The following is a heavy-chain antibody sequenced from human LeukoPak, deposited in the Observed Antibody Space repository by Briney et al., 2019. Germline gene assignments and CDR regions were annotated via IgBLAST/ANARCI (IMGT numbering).Heavy chain of an antibody. Sequence: GESLRLSCAASGFTFSSYSMNWVRQAPGKGLEWVSSISSSSSYIYYADSVKGRFTISRDNAKNSLYLQMNSLRAEDTAVYYCARDRDYYDSSGLSWGQGTLVTVSS. D-gene: IGHD3-22*01. J-gene: IGHJ4*02. V-gene: IGHV3-21*01. CDR1: GFTFSSYS. CDR2: ISSSSSYI. CDR3: ARDRDYYDSSGLS.